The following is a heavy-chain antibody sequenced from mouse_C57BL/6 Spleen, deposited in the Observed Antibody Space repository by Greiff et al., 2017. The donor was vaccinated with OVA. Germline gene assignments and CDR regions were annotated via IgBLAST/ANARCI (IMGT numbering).Heavy chain of an antibody. Sequence: EVKLVESGGGLVKPGGSLKLSCAASGFTFSSYTMSWVRQTPEKRLEWVATISGGGGNTYYPDSVKGRFTISRDNAKNTLYLQMSSLRSEDTALYYCARREGIYYYFDYWGQGTTLTVSS. CDR1: GFTFSSYT. J-gene: IGHJ2*01. CDR3: ARREGIYYYFDY. V-gene: IGHV5-9*01. CDR2: ISGGGGNT. D-gene: IGHD1-1*01.